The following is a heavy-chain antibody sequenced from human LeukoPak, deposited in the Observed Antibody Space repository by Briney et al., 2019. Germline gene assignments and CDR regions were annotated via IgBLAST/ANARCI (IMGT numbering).Heavy chain of an antibody. Sequence: SETLSLTCAVHRGSFSGYYWSRIRQPPGKGLEWIGEINHSGSTNYNPSLKSRVTISVDTSKNQFSLKLSSVTAADTAVYYCAGNLWYGGAFDIWGQGTLVTVSS. J-gene: IGHJ3*02. CDR2: INHSGST. CDR3: AGNLWYGGAFDI. D-gene: IGHD3-10*01. V-gene: IGHV4-34*01. CDR1: RGSFSGYY.